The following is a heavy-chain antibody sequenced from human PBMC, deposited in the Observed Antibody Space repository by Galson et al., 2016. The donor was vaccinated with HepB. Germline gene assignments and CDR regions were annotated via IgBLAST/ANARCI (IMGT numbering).Heavy chain of an antibody. J-gene: IGHJ5*02. CDR2: INGRGSTT. D-gene: IGHD3-16*01. CDR3: VKEGAWFGGNWFDP. Sequence: SLRLSCAGSGFIFRHHAMAWIRQAPGKGLEWVSGINGRGSTTYYADAVKGRFPTSRDNSKNTVFLQMDNLKVGDTAIYYCVKEGAWFGGNWFDPWGQGTLVTVS. CDR1: GFIFRHHA. V-gene: IGHV3-23*01.